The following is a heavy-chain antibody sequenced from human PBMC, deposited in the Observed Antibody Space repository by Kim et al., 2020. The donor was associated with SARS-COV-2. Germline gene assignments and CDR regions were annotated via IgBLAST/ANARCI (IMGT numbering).Heavy chain of an antibody. CDR3: ARDPDYGDSLFDY. J-gene: IGHJ4*02. V-gene: IGHV4-39*07. D-gene: IGHD4-17*01. Sequence: SETLSLTCTVSGGSISSSSYYWGWIRQPPGKGLEWIGSIYYSGSTYYNPSLKSRVTISVDTSKNQFSLKLSSVTAADTAVYYCARDPDYGDSLFDYWGQGTLVTVSS. CDR1: GGSISSSSYY. CDR2: IYYSGST.